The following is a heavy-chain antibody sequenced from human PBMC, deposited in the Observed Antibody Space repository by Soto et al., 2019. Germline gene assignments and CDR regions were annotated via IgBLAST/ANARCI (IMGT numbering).Heavy chain of an antibody. V-gene: IGHV4-39*01. CDR3: VRRTWHYDFLDS. CDR1: GGSITSTNHY. CDR2: IYHGGST. Sequence: SETLSLTCAVSGGSITSTNHYWDWIRRPPGEGLEWIGSIYHGGSTYYSASLESRVSMSVDTSKNQFSLKLTSVTAADTAVYYCVRRTWHYDFLDSWGRGTLVTVSS. D-gene: IGHD3-3*01. J-gene: IGHJ5*01.